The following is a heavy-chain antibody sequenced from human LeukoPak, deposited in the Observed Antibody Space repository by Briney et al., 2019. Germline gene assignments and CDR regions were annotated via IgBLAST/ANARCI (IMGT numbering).Heavy chain of an antibody. CDR3: ARDLVSAGFDI. CDR2: INTNTGIP. CDR1: GYTFSSHA. V-gene: IGHV7-4-1*02. Sequence: WASVKVSCKAFGYTFSSHAMNWVRQAPGQGLELMGWINTNTGIPTYAQGFAGRFVFSLDTSVTTAYLQITSLKAEDTAVYYCARDLVSAGFDIWGQGIMVTVSS. J-gene: IGHJ3*02. D-gene: IGHD6-6*01.